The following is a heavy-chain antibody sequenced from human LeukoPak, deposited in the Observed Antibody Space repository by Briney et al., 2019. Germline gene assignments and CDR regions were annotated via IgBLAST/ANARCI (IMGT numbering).Heavy chain of an antibody. CDR2: ISYDGSNK. J-gene: IGHJ4*02. Sequence: GGSLRLSCAASGFTFSDYALYWVRQAPGKGLAWVAVISYDGSNKNYADSVKGRFTISRDNSKNTLYLQMNSLRAEDTAVYYCARARWYLDYWGQGALVTVSS. V-gene: IGHV3-30*14. CDR1: GFTFSDYA. D-gene: IGHD4-23*01. CDR3: ARARWYLDY.